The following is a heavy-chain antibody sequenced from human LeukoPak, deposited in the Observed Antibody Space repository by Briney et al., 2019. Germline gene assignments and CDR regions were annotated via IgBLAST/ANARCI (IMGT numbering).Heavy chain of an antibody. V-gene: IGHV4-4*09. Sequence: SETLSLTCTVSGGSISSYYWSWIWQPPGKGLEWIGYIYTSGSTNYNPSLKSRVTISVDTSKNQFSLKLSSVTAADTAVYYCARHSAAIPRSWFDPWGQGTLVSVSS. CDR3: ARHSAAIPRSWFDP. J-gene: IGHJ5*02. CDR1: GGSISSYY. CDR2: IYTSGST. D-gene: IGHD2-2*02.